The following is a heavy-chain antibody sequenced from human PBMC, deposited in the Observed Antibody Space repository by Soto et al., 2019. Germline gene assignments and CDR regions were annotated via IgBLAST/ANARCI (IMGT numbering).Heavy chain of an antibody. D-gene: IGHD6-19*01. Sequence: QVQLQESGPGLVKPSETLSLTCTVSGGSVSSGSYYWSWIRQPPGKGLEWIGYIYYSGSTNYNPSLKSRVTISVDTSKNQSSLKLNSVTAADTAVYYCASDSSGWYDVSYWGQGTLVTVSS. J-gene: IGHJ4*02. CDR3: ASDSSGWYDVSY. CDR1: GGSVSSGSYY. V-gene: IGHV4-61*01. CDR2: IYYSGST.